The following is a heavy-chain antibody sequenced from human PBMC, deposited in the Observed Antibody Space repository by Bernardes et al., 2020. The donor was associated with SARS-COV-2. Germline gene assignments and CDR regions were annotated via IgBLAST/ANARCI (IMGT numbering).Heavy chain of an antibody. CDR3: ARGSRYYDSSGYYYEGYDAFDI. V-gene: IGHV4-30-2*01. D-gene: IGHD3-22*01. Sequence: SETLSLTCAVSGGSISSGGYSWSWLLQPPGKGLEWIGYIYHSGSTYYNPSLKSRVTISVDRSKNQFSLKLSSVTAADTAVYYCARGSRYYDSSGYYYEGYDAFDIWGQGTMVTVSS. J-gene: IGHJ3*02. CDR1: GGSISSGGYS. CDR2: IYHSGST.